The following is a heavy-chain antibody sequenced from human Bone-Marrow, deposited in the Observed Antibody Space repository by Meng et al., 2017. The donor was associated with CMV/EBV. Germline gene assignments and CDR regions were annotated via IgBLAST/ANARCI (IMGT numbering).Heavy chain of an antibody. CDR2: IYYSGST. CDR3: ARHGDIVVVPAAIGAGAYYYGMDV. D-gene: IGHD2-2*02. Sequence: GSLRLSCTVSGGSISSSSYYWGWIRQPPGKGLEWIGSIYYSGSTYYNPSLKSRVTISVDTSKNQFSLKLSSVTAADTAMYYCARHGDIVVVPAAIGAGAYYYGMDVWGQGTTVTVSS. CDR1: GGSISSSSYY. J-gene: IGHJ6*02. V-gene: IGHV4-39*07.